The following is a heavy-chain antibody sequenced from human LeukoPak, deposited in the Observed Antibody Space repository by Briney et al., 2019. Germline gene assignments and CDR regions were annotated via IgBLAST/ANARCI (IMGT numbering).Heavy chain of an antibody. CDR1: GGSISCYY. J-gene: IGHJ4*02. CDR2: IYYSGST. D-gene: IGHD3-10*01. CDR3: ARGGDPIIDY. Sequence: PSETLSLTCTVSGGSISCYYWSWIRQPPGKGLEWIGYIYYSGSTNYNPSLKSRVTISVDTSKNQFSLKLSSVTAADTAVYYCARGGDPIIDYWGQGTLVTVSS. V-gene: IGHV4-59*01.